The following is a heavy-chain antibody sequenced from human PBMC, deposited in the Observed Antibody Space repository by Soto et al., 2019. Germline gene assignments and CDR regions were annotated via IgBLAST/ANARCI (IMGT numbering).Heavy chain of an antibody. D-gene: IGHD3-10*01. CDR1: GYTFTSYG. J-gene: IGHJ4*02. Sequence: ASVKVSCKASGYTFTSYGISWVRQAPGRGLEWMGWISAYNGNTNYAQKLQGRVTMTTDTSTSTAYMELRSLRSDDTAVYYCARGIPYGSGSYGYYFGYWGQGTLVTVSS. V-gene: IGHV1-18*04. CDR3: ARGIPYGSGSYGYYFGY. CDR2: ISAYNGNT.